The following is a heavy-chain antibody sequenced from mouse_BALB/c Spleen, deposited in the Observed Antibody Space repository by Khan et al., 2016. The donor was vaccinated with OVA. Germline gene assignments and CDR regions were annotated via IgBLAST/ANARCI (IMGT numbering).Heavy chain of an antibody. CDR1: GFTFSRFG. Sequence: EVELVESGGGLVQPGGSRKLSCAASGFTFSRFGMHWVRQAPEKGLEWVAYISSGRSNIYYADTVKGRFTISRDNPKNTLFLQMTSLRSEDTAMYYCARDANFDYWGQGTTLTVSS. CDR2: ISSGRSNI. CDR3: ARDANFDY. V-gene: IGHV5-17*02. J-gene: IGHJ2*01.